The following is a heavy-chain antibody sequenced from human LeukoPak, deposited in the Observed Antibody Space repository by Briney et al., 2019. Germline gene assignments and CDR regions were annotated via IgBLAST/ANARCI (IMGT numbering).Heavy chain of an antibody. CDR2: IIPIFGTA. CDR1: GGTFSSYA. CDR3: ARGYSSGWYDLAPFDY. Sequence: AASVKVSCKASGGTFSSYAISWVRQAPGQGLEWMGGIIPIFGTANYAQKFQGRVTITADESTSTAYMELSSLRSEDTAVYYCARGYSSGWYDLAPFDYWGQGTLVTVSS. J-gene: IGHJ4*02. D-gene: IGHD6-19*01. V-gene: IGHV1-69*01.